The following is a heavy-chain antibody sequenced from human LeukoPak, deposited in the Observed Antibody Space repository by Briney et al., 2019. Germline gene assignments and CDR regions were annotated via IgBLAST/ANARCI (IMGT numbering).Heavy chain of an antibody. V-gene: IGHV4-59*01. D-gene: IGHD4/OR15-4a*01. CDR3: ARAPSRPYGGFDY. J-gene: IGHJ4*02. CDR2: IYYSGST. Sequence: SETLSLTCTVSGGSISSYYWSWIRQPSGKGLEWIGYIYYSGSTNYNPSLKSRVTISVDTSKNQFSLKLSSVTAADTAVYYCARAPSRPYGGFDYWGQGTLVTVSS. CDR1: GGSISSYY.